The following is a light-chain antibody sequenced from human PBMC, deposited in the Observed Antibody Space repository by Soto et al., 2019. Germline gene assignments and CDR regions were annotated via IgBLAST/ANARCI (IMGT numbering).Light chain of an antibody. CDR3: QQFGSSSWT. CDR2: GAS. Sequence: ESVLTQSPGTLSLSPGEKATLSCRASQSVSSSYLAWYQQKPGQAPRLLIYGASSRATGIPDRFSGSGSGTDFTLTVSRLEPEDFAVYYCQQFGSSSWTFGQGTKVEF. V-gene: IGKV3-20*01. CDR1: QSVSSSY. J-gene: IGKJ1*01.